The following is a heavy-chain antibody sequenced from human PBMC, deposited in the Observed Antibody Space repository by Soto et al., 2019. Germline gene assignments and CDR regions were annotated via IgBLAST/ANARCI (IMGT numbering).Heavy chain of an antibody. CDR2: ISSSSSYI. CDR1: GFXFXSXS. CDR3: ARTIWSAVAGTISVDY. Sequence: EVQLVESGGGLVKPGGSLRLSCAASGFXFXSXSMNWVRQAPGKGLEWVSSISSSSSYIYYADSVKGRFTISRDNAKNSLYLQMNSLGAEDTAVYYCARTIWSAVAGTISVDYWGQGTLVTVSS. D-gene: IGHD6-19*01. V-gene: IGHV3-21*01. J-gene: IGHJ4*02.